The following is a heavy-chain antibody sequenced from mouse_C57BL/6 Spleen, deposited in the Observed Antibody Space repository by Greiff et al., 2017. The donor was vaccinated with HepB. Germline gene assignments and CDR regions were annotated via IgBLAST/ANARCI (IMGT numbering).Heavy chain of an antibody. CDR1: GYTFTSYW. J-gene: IGHJ4*01. D-gene: IGHD2-4*01. Sequence: QVQLQQPGAELVRPGSSVKLSCKASGYTFTSYWMDWVKQRPGQGLEWIGNIYPSDSETHYNQKFKDKATLTVDKSSSTAYIQLSSLTSEDSAVYYCASGDYDDDRDYYAMDYWGQGTSVTVSS. CDR3: ASGDYDDDRDYYAMDY. CDR2: IYPSDSET. V-gene: IGHV1-61*01.